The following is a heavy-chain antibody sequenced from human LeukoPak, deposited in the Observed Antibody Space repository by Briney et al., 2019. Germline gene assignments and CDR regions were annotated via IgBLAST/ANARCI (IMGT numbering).Heavy chain of an antibody. V-gene: IGHV3-13*01. CDR1: GFTFSSYD. J-gene: IGHJ6*02. Sequence: GGSLRLSSAASGFTFSSYDMHWVRQATGKGLEWVSAICTAGDTYYPGSVKGRFTISRENAKNSLYLQMNSLRAEDTAVYYCAREAPNYYDSSGYYSYGMDVWGQGTTVTVSS. CDR3: AREAPNYYDSSGYYSYGMDV. D-gene: IGHD3-22*01. CDR2: ICTAGDT.